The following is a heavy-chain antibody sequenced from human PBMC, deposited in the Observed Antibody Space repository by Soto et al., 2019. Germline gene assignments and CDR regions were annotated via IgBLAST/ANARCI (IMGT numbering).Heavy chain of an antibody. CDR1: GGSISSGGYY. J-gene: IGHJ4*02. V-gene: IGHV4-31*03. CDR3: ARDNKYCGGDCPMGFDY. CDR2: IYYSGST. D-gene: IGHD2-21*02. Sequence: QVQLQESGPGLVKPSQTLSLTCTVSGGSISSGGYYWSWIRQHPGKGLEWIGYIYYSGSTYYNPSLKRRVTISVDTSKTQCSLKLSSVTAADTAVYYCARDNKYCGGDCPMGFDYWGQGTLVTVSS.